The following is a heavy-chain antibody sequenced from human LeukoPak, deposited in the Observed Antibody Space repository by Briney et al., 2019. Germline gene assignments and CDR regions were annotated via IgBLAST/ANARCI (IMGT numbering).Heavy chain of an antibody. V-gene: IGHV1-69*05. CDR1: GGTFSSYA. J-gene: IGHJ3*02. D-gene: IGHD6-13*01. CDR2: IIPIFGTA. Sequence: SVKVSCKASGGTFSSYAISWVRQAPGQGLEWMGGIIPIFGTANYAQKFQGRVTITTDESTSTAYMELSSLRSEDTAVYYCARATGDSSSWYRDAFDIWGQGTMVTVSS. CDR3: ARATGDSSSWYRDAFDI.